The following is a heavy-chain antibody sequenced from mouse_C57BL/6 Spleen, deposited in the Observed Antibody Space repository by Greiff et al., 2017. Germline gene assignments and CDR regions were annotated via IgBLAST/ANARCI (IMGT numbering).Heavy chain of an antibody. D-gene: IGHD2-3*01. V-gene: IGHV5-17*01. CDR2: ISSGSSTI. J-gene: IGHJ3*01. CDR3: ARRDGYFLFAY. Sequence: EVQRVESGGGLVKPGGSLKLSCAASGFTFSDYGMHWVRQAPEKGLEWVAYISSGSSTIYYAATVQGRFTISRDNAKNTLFLQLTSLRSEDTAMYYCARRDGYFLFAYWGQGTLVTVSA. CDR1: GFTFSDYG.